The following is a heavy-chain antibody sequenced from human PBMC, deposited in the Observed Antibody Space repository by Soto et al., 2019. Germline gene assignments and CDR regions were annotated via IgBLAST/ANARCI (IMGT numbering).Heavy chain of an antibody. V-gene: IGHV3-23*01. J-gene: IGHJ4*02. D-gene: IGHD6-13*01. Sequence: GGSLRLSCAASGFTFSNCAMNWGRQAPGKGVEGVSTISGSGGFTYYADSVKGRFTISRDDSKNTLFLQMNSLRAEDTAVYYCARQQQPSYWGQGTLVTVSS. CDR2: ISGSGGFT. CDR1: GFTFSNCA. CDR3: ARQQQPSY.